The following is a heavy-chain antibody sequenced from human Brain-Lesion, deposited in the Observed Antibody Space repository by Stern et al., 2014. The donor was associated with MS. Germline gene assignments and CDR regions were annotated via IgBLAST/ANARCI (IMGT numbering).Heavy chain of an antibody. D-gene: IGHD6-13*01. CDR3: ARFPASRPHVFDS. CDR2: SDHSGST. J-gene: IGHJ4*02. CDR1: GGSISSSNW. V-gene: IGHV4-4*02. Sequence: VQLVESCPGLVKPSGTLSLTCAVSGGSISSSNWWSWVRQSPGKGLEWIGESDHSGSTIYNPSLKSRVTVSVDKSKNRFSLKLRSVTAADTAVYFCARFPASRPHVFDSWGQGTLVTVSS.